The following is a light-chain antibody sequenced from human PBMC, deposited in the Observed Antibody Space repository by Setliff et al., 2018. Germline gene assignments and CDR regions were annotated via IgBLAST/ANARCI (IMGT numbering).Light chain of an antibody. V-gene: IGLV2-14*03. J-gene: IGLJ1*01. CDR1: IGDVGAYDF. CDR3: ISYLYSQTRYV. Sequence: QSALAQPASVSGSPGQSITISCSGTIGDVGAYDFVSWYQHHPGKAPKLMIYDVISRPSGVSDRFSGSKSGNTASLTISGLQAEDEATYYCISYLYSQTRYVFGTGTKV. CDR2: DVI.